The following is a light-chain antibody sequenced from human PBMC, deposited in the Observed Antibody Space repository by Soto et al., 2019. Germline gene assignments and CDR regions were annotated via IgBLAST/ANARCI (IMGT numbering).Light chain of an antibody. CDR2: DAS. Sequence: DIQMTQSPSTLSASVGDRVTITCRASQSINTWLAWYQQKPGKAPKLLIYDASSLESGVPSRFSGTTSGTRFSLTISGLQPDDFATYYCQQYNTFSWTFGQGTKVDIK. J-gene: IGKJ1*01. CDR1: QSINTW. CDR3: QQYNTFSWT. V-gene: IGKV1-5*01.